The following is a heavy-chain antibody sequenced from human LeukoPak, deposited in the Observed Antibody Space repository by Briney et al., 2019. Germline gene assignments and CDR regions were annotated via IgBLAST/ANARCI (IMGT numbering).Heavy chain of an antibody. CDR3: ARGRPNKLRFLEWLHPPGGYYMDV. D-gene: IGHD3-3*01. Sequence: PSETLSLTCTVSGGSISSSSYYWGWIRQPPGKGLEWIGSIYYSGSTNYNPSLKSRVTISVDTSKNQFSLKLSSVTAADTAVYYCARGRPNKLRFLEWLHPPGGYYMDVWGKGTTVTVSS. CDR2: IYYSGST. V-gene: IGHV4-39*07. CDR1: GGSISSSSYY. J-gene: IGHJ6*03.